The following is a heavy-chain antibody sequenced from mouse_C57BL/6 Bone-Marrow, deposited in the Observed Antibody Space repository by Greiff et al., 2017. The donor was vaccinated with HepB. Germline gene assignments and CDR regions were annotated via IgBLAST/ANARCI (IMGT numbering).Heavy chain of an antibody. J-gene: IGHJ4*01. CDR3: ARLDLIYYDYDGGYAMDY. Sequence: QVQLQQPGAELVRPGTSVTLSCKASGYTFTSYWLHWVKQRPGQGLEWIGVIDPSDSYTNYNQKFKGKATLTVDTSSSTAYMQLSSLTSEDPAVYYCARLDLIYYDYDGGYAMDYWGQGTSVTVSS. CDR2: IDPSDSYT. CDR1: GYTFTSYW. D-gene: IGHD2-4*01. V-gene: IGHV1-59*01.